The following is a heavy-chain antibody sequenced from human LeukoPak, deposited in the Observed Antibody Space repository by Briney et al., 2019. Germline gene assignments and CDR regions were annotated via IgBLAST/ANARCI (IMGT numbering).Heavy chain of an antibody. CDR1: GIRFNIYA. V-gene: IGHV3-23*02. J-gene: IGHJ4*02. Sequence: GGSLRLSCAASGIRFNIYAMYWVRQAPGKGLEWVSVISSIGSATDYVDYVKGRFTVSRDNSTNTMYLQMSHLRAEDTAVYYCAKKVRSSDQEDYWGRGTLVTVSS. CDR2: ISSIGSAT. CDR3: AKKVRSSDQEDY. D-gene: IGHD2-2*01.